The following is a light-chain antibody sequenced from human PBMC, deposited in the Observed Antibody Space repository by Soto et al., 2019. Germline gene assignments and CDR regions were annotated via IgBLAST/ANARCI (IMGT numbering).Light chain of an antibody. Sequence: PGERATLSCRASQGVSSYLAWYQQKLGHAPRLLISDASTRATGIPARFSGSGSGTDFTLTVSSLEPEDFAVYYCQQRRAWPLTFGGGTKVEI. CDR1: QGVSSY. V-gene: IGKV3-11*01. J-gene: IGKJ4*01. CDR2: DAS. CDR3: QQRRAWPLT.